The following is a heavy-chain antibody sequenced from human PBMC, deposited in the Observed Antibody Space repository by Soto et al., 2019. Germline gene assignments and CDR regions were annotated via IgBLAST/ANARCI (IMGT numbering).Heavy chain of an antibody. CDR3: ARGRNFDH. J-gene: IGHJ4*02. Sequence: XATLSLTCTVSGGSISSYYWSWIRQPPGKGLEWIGYIYYSGSTNYNPSLKSRVTISVDTSKNQFSLKLSSVTAADTDVYYCARGRNFDHWGQGTLVTVSS. CDR1: GGSISSYY. V-gene: IGHV4-59*01. CDR2: IYYSGST.